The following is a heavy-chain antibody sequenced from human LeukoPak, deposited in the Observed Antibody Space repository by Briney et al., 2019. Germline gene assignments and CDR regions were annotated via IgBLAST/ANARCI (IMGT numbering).Heavy chain of an antibody. Sequence: GASVKVPCKASGYIFTDYYLHWVRQAPGQGLEWMGWIDPSRDVTRYAQNFQGRVTMTWDTSMSTAYMEVTRLTSGDTAMFYCARDPPATTAFDVWGQGTMVIVSS. V-gene: IGHV1-2*02. CDR3: ARDPPATTAFDV. D-gene: IGHD1-1*01. CDR1: GYIFTDYY. J-gene: IGHJ3*01. CDR2: IDPSRDVT.